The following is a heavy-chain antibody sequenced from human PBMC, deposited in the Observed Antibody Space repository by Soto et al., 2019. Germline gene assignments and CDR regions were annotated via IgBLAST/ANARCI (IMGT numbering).Heavy chain of an antibody. Sequence: ASVKVSCKASGYTFTSYDINWVRQATGQGLEWMGWMNPNSGNTGYAQKFQGRVTMTRNTSISTAYMELSSLRSEDTAVYYCARGLFSDYGDSPFESHYYYYYYMDVWGKGTTVTVSS. D-gene: IGHD4-17*01. J-gene: IGHJ6*03. CDR1: GYTFTSYD. CDR3: ARGLFSDYGDSPFESHYYYYYYMDV. CDR2: MNPNSGNT. V-gene: IGHV1-8*01.